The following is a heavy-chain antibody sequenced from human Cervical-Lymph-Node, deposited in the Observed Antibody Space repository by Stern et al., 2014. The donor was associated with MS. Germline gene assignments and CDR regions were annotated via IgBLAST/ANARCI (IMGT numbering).Heavy chain of an antibody. J-gene: IGHJ4*02. CDR2: IFPGGSDI. CDR3: ARQRYFDY. CDR1: GYTFTSYW. Sequence: VQLVESGPEVKRPGESLKISCQASGYTFTSYWIGWVRQMPVKGLEWIAIIFPGGSDIRYSPSFQGQVTISADKSSSTAYLQWNNLKASDTAIYYCARQRYFDYWGQGTLVTVS. V-gene: IGHV5-51*01.